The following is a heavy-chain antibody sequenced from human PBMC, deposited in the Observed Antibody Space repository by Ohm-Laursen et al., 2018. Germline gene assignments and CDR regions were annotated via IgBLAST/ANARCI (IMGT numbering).Heavy chain of an antibody. D-gene: IGHD5-18*01. CDR1: GFTFDDYA. J-gene: IGHJ4*02. V-gene: IGHV3-9*01. CDR3: AKDMGIQLWSYYFEY. CDR2: ISWNSGSI. Sequence: SLRLSCAASGFTFDDYAMHWVRQAPGKGLEWVSGISWNSGSIGYADSVKGRFTISRDNAKKFLYLQMNSLRVEDTAFYYCAKDMGIQLWSYYFEYWGQGTLVTVSS.